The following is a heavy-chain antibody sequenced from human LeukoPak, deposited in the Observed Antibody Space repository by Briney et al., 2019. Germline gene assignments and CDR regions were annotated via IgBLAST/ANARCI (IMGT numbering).Heavy chain of an antibody. CDR2: ISGSGGNT. D-gene: IGHD1-26*01. CDR1: EFTFSSYG. Sequence: GGSLRLSCAASEFTFSSYGMSWVRQAPGKGLEWVSAISGSGGNTYYADSVKGRFTISRDNSKNTLYLQMNSLRAEDTAVYYCAKGHSGSFYYFDYWGQGTLVTVSS. CDR3: AKGHSGSFYYFDY. J-gene: IGHJ4*02. V-gene: IGHV3-23*01.